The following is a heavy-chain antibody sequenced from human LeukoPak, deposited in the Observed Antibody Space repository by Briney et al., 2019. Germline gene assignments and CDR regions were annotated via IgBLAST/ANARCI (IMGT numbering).Heavy chain of an antibody. D-gene: IGHD1-14*01. CDR2: ITASGGTT. Sequence: PGGSLRLSCAAYGFTFSYHSMNWVRQAPGRGLEWVSSITASGGTTYNADSVKGRFTISRDNSKNTLFLQMSSLRAEDTAVYYCATDLFAGSTGWFDPWGQGTLVTVSS. CDR3: ATDLFAGSTGWFDP. J-gene: IGHJ5*02. V-gene: IGHV3-23*01. CDR1: GFTFSYHS.